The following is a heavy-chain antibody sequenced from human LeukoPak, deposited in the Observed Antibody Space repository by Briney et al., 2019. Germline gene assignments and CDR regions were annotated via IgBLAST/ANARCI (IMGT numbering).Heavy chain of an antibody. D-gene: IGHD4-17*01. CDR1: GVSFDDYY. Sequence: SETLSLTCAVSGVSFDDYYWAWVRQTPGKGLEWIGEINHSGYTNDSPSPKSRVTLSIDTSRKQFSLNLRSVTVADAGTYYCTRMTTEHDYWGQGTLVTVSS. CDR2: INHSGYT. V-gene: IGHV4-34*01. J-gene: IGHJ4*02. CDR3: TRMTTEHDY.